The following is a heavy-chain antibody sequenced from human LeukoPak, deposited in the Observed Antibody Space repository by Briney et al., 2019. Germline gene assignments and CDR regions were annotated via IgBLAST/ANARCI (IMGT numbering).Heavy chain of an antibody. V-gene: IGHV4-59*08. D-gene: IGHD3-3*01. J-gene: IGHJ4*02. CDR3: ARHDGFGVDPYYFDY. CDR2: IYYSGST. CDR1: GGSISSYY. Sequence: PSETLSLTCTVSGGSISSYYWSWIRQPPGKGLEWIGYIYYSGSTNYNPSLKSRVTISVDTSKNQFSLKLSSVTAADTAVYYCARHDGFGVDPYYFDYWGQGTLVTVSS.